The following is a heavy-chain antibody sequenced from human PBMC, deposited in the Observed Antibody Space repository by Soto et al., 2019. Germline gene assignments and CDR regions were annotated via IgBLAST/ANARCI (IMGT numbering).Heavy chain of an antibody. CDR1: GGTFSSYA. CDR2: IIPIFGTA. V-gene: IGHV1-69*12. J-gene: IGHJ6*02. CDR3: ARGPRYYYYYGMDV. Sequence: QVQLVQSGAEVKKPGSSVKVSCKASGGTFSSYAISWVRQAPGQGLEWMGGIIPIFGTANYAQKFQGRVTITADESTSTAYMELSSLRSEDTAVYYCARGPRYYYYYGMDVWGQGTTVTVSS.